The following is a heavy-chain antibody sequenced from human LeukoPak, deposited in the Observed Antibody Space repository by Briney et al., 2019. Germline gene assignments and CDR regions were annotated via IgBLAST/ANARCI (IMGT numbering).Heavy chain of an antibody. Sequence: GASVKVSCKPSVYTFTSYAINWVRQATGQGLEWMGWMNTNSGNTGYAQKFQGRVTMTRNTSISTAYMELSSLRSEDTAVYYCARGRGGNFDYWGQGTLVTVSS. D-gene: IGHD1-26*01. V-gene: IGHV1-8*01. J-gene: IGHJ4*02. CDR2: MNTNSGNT. CDR3: ARGRGGNFDY. CDR1: VYTFTSYA.